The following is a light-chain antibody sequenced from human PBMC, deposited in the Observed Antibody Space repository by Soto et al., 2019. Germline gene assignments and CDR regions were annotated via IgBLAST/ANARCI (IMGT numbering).Light chain of an antibody. CDR2: GAS. J-gene: IGKJ2*01. V-gene: IGKV3-15*01. CDR1: QSVSSN. Sequence: EIVMTQSPATLSVSPGERATLSCRASQSVSSNLAWYQQKPGQAPRLLIYGASTRATGIPARFSGSGSGTEFTLTISSLQSEDFAVYYCQQYNTWPPRYTFGQGTKLDIK. CDR3: QQYNTWPPRYT.